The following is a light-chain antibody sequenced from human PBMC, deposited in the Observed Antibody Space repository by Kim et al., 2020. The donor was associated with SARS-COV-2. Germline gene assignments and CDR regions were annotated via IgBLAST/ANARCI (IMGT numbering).Light chain of an antibody. Sequence: AAVGDRVTITCRASRSISDYVNWYQVKPGKAPNLLIYGASNLQSGVSSRFSGSGSGADFSLTISSLQPEDFATYYCQQSYSNPPNFGQGTRLEIK. CDR2: GAS. V-gene: IGKV1-39*01. CDR3: QQSYSNPPN. CDR1: RSISDY. J-gene: IGKJ5*01.